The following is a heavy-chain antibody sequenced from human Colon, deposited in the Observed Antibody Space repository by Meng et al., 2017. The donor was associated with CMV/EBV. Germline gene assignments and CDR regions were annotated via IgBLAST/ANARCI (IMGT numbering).Heavy chain of an antibody. CDR1: GFTFSSHV. D-gene: IGHD2-15*01. CDR3: AKDRTTLGYCSGGSCSGGPPDF. Sequence: GGSLRLSCVASGFTFSSHVMHWVRQAPGKGLEWVAFIRYDGNLKYYAESVKGRFTASRDNSKNTLYLQMNSLRPEDTAVYYCAKDRTTLGYCSGGSCSGGPPDFWGHGTLVTVSS. CDR2: IRYDGNLK. J-gene: IGHJ4*03. V-gene: IGHV3-30*02.